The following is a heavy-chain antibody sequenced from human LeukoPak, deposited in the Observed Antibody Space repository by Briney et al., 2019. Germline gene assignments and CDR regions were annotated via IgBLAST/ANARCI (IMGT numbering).Heavy chain of an antibody. CDR1: GFTFDDYA. Sequence: GRSLRLSCAASGFTFDDYAMHWVRQAPGKGLEWVSGISWNSGSIGYADSVKGRFTISRDNAKNTLYLQMNSLRAEDTAVYYCARGLYGSPGDFWGQGTLVTVSS. J-gene: IGHJ4*02. CDR2: ISWNSGSI. V-gene: IGHV3-9*01. D-gene: IGHD1-26*01. CDR3: ARGLYGSPGDF.